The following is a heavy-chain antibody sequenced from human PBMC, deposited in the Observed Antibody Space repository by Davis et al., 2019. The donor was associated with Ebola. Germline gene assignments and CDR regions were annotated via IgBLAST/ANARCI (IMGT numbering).Heavy chain of an antibody. D-gene: IGHD1-14*01. CDR1: GGTFSSYA. J-gene: IGHJ4*02. Sequence: SVKVSCKASGGTFSSYAISWVRQARGQRLEWIGGIVVGSGNTNYAQKFRERLTMTRDMSTSTAYMELRSLRFEDTAVYYCAASAGTVGKFDLWGQGTLVTVSS. CDR2: IVVGSGNT. CDR3: AASAGTVGKFDL. V-gene: IGHV1-58*02.